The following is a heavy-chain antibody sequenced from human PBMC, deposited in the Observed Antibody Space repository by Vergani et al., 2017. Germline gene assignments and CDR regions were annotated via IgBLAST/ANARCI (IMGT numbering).Heavy chain of an antibody. CDR2: IFPGDADT. CDR3: ARRDSSSFASDY. CDR1: GYTFTNYW. Sequence: EVRLVQSGPEVKKPGESVKISCETSGYTFTNYWVAWVRQRPGKGLEWMGRIFPGDADTRYSPSFEGQVTISADTSTSTAYVQWPSLKASDTAMYYCARRDSSSFASDYWDQGTLVTVSS. D-gene: IGHD6-6*01. J-gene: IGHJ4*02. V-gene: IGHV5-51*01.